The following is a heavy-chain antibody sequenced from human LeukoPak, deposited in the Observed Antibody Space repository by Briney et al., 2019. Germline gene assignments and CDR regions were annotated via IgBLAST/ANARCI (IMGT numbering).Heavy chain of an antibody. J-gene: IGHJ4*02. CDR3: ARENFQY. V-gene: IGHV3-7*04. CDR2: IKPDGSDE. Sequence: AGGSLRLSCAASGFTFSSYWMNWVRQAPGKGLEWVANIKPDGSDEYYVDSVKGRFTISRDNAENSLYLKMNSLRAEDTAVYYCARENFQYWAQGTLVTVSS. CDR1: GFTFSSYW.